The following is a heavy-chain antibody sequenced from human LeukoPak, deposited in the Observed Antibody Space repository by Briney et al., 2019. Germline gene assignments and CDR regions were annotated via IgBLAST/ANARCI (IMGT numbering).Heavy chain of an antibody. CDR3: ATSHDVKTAPYDL. V-gene: IGHV4-4*09. J-gene: IGHJ5*02. Sequence: SETLSLTCTVSGGSISSYYWSWVRQSPGKGLEWIGYIFTSGWTDYNPSLKSRVTMSVDTSKNQLSMELRFLTAADTAVYYCATSHDVKTAPYDLWGQGTLVIVSS. D-gene: IGHD2-21*01. CDR1: GGSISSYY. CDR2: IFTSGWT.